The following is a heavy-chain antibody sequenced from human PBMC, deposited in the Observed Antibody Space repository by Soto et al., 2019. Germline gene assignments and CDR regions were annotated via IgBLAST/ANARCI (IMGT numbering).Heavy chain of an antibody. V-gene: IGHV3-21*05. CDR1: GFTFSSYE. Sequence: PGGSLRLSCAASGFTFSSYEMNWVRQAPGKGLEWVSYISSSSSYTNYADSVKGRFTISRDNAKNSLYLQMNSLRAEDTAVYYCARDLLRWLTRHDAFDIWGQGTMVTVSS. J-gene: IGHJ3*02. D-gene: IGHD3-22*01. CDR3: ARDLLRWLTRHDAFDI. CDR2: ISSSSSYT.